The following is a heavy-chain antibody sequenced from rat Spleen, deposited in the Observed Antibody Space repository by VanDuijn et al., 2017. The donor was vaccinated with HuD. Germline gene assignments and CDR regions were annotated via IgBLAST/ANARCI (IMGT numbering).Heavy chain of an antibody. J-gene: IGHJ2*01. V-gene: IGHV5-31*01. CDR2: ITNTGGST. D-gene: IGHD1-1*01. CDR1: GFTFNNYW. CDR3: ARHPDYSNYFDY. Sequence: EVQLVESGGGLVQPGRYLKLSCVASGFTFNNYWMTWIRQAPGKGLEWVASITNTGGSTYYPDSVNARFTISRDNAKSTLYLQMDSLRSEDTDTYYCARHPDYSNYFDYWGQGVMVTVSS.